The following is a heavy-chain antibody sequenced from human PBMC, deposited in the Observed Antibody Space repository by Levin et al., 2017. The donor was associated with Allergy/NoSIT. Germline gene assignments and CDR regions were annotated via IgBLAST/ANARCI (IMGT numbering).Heavy chain of an antibody. J-gene: IGHJ4*02. V-gene: IGHV4-39*01. CDR3: ARQCYDILTGYYNFDY. Sequence: PSETLSLTCTVSGGSISSSISYWGWIRQAPGTGLEWIGSIYNSGSTYYNPSLKSRVTTSADTTKNQFYLKLSSVTAADTAVYYCARQCYDILTGYYNFDYWGQGTLVTVSS. D-gene: IGHD3-9*01. CDR2: IYNSGST. CDR1: GGSISSSISY.